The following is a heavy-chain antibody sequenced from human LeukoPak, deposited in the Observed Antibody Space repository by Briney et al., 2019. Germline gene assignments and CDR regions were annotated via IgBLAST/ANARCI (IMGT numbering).Heavy chain of an antibody. CDR1: GYTITNNY. V-gene: IGHV1-46*01. Sequence: GASVKVSCKASGYTITNNYMHWVRQAPGQGLEWMGVINPSGTGTSYAQKFQGRITMSRDTSTSTAYMELSSLRSEDTAVYYCARDMVAHLYYDSSGYGYWGQGTLVTVSS. D-gene: IGHD3-22*01. J-gene: IGHJ4*02. CDR3: ARDMVAHLYYDSSGYGY. CDR2: INPSGTGT.